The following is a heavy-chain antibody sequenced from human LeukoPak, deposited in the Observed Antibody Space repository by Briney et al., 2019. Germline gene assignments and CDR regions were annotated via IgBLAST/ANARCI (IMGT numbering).Heavy chain of an antibody. CDR2: ISWNSGSI. Sequence: GGSLRLSCAASGFTFDDYAMHSVRQSPGKGWEWVSGISWNSGSIRYADSVKPRFPISRDNAKNSLYLQMNSLRAEDMALYYSAKDKVGYSSGRFDYWGQGTLVTVSS. CDR3: AKDKVGYSSGRFDY. V-gene: IGHV3-9*03. CDR1: GFTFDDYA. D-gene: IGHD6-19*01. J-gene: IGHJ4*02.